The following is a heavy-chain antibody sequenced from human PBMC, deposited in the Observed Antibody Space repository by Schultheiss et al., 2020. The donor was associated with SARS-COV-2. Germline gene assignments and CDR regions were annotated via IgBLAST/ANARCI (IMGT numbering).Heavy chain of an antibody. Sequence: SETLSLTCSVSGSSITGFFWTWIRQPPGKGLDPIGNIYFTGITKYNPSLKSRVTISIDTSKKQFSLKLGSVTAADTAVYFCARRRQDTNAYSYFDSWGQGTLVTVSS. J-gene: IGHJ4*02. CDR2: IYFTGIT. CDR3: ARRRQDTNAYSYFDS. CDR1: GSSITGFF. D-gene: IGHD4-11*01. V-gene: IGHV4-59*01.